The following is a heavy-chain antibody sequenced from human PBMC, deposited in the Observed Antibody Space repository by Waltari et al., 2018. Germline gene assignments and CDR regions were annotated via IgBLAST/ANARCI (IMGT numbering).Heavy chain of an antibody. CDR3: TRDRVGYCSGGTCYSRWFDP. CDR2: CDAEEGEA. V-gene: IGHV1-24*01. CDR1: GYSLTASA. Sequence: QVQLVQSGAEVKKPGASVKVSCRVSGYSLTASALHWLRQAPGKGLEWLGGCDAEEGEAVKAQEFHGRVTMTEDTSKDTAYMELRSLTYEDTAVYYCTRDRVGYCSGGTCYSRWFDPWGQGTLVTVSS. D-gene: IGHD2-15*01. J-gene: IGHJ5*02.